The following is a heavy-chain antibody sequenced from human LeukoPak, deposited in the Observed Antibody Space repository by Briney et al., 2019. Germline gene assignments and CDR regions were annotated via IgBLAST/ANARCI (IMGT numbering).Heavy chain of an antibody. Sequence: SGPTLVNPTHTLTLTCTFSGFSLNTRGVGVGWIRQPPGRALEGLALIYWDDDRRYSPSLKSRLTITKDTSKNQVVLTMTNMDPVDTATYFCAHRKNYYDSSVFDNWGQGTLVTVSS. CDR3: AHRKNYYDSSVFDN. CDR1: GFSLNTRGVG. D-gene: IGHD3-22*01. V-gene: IGHV2-5*02. J-gene: IGHJ4*02. CDR2: IYWDDDR.